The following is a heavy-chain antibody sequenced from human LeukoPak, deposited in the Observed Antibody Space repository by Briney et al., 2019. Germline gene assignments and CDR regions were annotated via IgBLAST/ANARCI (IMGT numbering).Heavy chain of an antibody. V-gene: IGHV3-9*01. CDR3: AKGLIRVNYYFDY. CDR2: ISWNSGSI. J-gene: IGHJ4*02. CDR1: GFTFDDYA. Sequence: QAGRSLRLSCAASGFTFDDYAMHWVRQAPGKGLEWDSGISWNSGSIGYADSVKGRFTISRDNAKNSLYLQMNSLRAEDTALYYCAKGLIRVNYYFDYWGQGTLVTVSS. D-gene: IGHD1-20*01.